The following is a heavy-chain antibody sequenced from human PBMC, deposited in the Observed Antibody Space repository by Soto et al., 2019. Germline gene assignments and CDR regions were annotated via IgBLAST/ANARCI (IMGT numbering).Heavy chain of an antibody. V-gene: IGHV3-49*04. CDR2: IRSKAYGGTT. Sequence: GSLRLSCTASGFTFGDYAMSWVRQAPGKGLEWVGFIRSKAYGGTTEYAASVKGRFTISRDDSKSIAYLQMNSLKTEDIAVYYCTRGRNYDFWSGYNDYWGQETLVTVSS. CDR3: TRGRNYDFWSGYNDY. D-gene: IGHD3-3*01. CDR1: GFTFGDYA. J-gene: IGHJ4*02.